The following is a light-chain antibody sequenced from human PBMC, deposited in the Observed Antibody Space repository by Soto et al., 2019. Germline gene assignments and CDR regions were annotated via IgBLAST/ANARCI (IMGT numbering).Light chain of an antibody. J-gene: IGLJ2*01. CDR2: DNN. CDR1: SSNIGNNY. CDR3: GTWDTSLNAGV. Sequence: QAVVTQPPSVSAAPGQKVTISCSGSSSNIGNNYVSWYQQVPGTVPRLLIYDNNKRPSGTPYRFSGSKSGTSATLGITGLQTGDEADYFCGTWDTSLNAGVFGGGTKVTVL. V-gene: IGLV1-51*01.